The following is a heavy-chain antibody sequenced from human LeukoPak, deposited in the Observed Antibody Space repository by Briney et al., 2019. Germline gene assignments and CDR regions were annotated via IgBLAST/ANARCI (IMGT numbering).Heavy chain of an antibody. Sequence: GGSLRLSCAASGFTFSDYYMSWIRQAPGKGLEWVSYISSSGSTIYYADSVKGRFTISRDNSKNTLYLQMNSLRAEDTAVYYCAREGIVVVITSEGPPSDGMDVWGQGTTVTVSS. CDR1: GFTFSDYY. CDR2: ISSSGSTI. CDR3: AREGIVVVITSEGPPSDGMDV. D-gene: IGHD3-22*01. J-gene: IGHJ6*02. V-gene: IGHV3-11*04.